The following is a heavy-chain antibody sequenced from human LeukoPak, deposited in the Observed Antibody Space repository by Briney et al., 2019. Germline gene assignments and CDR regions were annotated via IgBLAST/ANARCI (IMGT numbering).Heavy chain of an antibody. CDR1: GFTFSSYW. J-gene: IGHJ4*02. CDR3: VRDKGGLLRVFDY. CDR2: IKQDGSEK. Sequence: PGGSLRLSCAASGFTFSSYWMTWVRQAPGKGLEWVANIKQDGSEKYYVDSVEGRFTISRDNAKNSLYLQMDSLRAEDTAVYYCVRDKGGLLRVFDYWGQGTLVTVSS. D-gene: IGHD3-10*01. V-gene: IGHV3-7*01.